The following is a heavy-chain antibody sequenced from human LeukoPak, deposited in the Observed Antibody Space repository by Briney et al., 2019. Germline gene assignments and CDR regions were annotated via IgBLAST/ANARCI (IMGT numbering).Heavy chain of an antibody. CDR2: ISWNSNTI. D-gene: IGHD5-18*01. J-gene: IGHJ4*02. V-gene: IGHV3-9*01. CDR1: GFTFDDYA. CDR3: AKELRGYSFFEH. Sequence: GGSLRLSCAASGFTFDDYAMHWVRQAPGKGLEWVSGISWNSNTIGYADSVKGRFTISRDNAKHSLYLQMNSLRPEDTAVYYCAKELRGYSFFEHWGQGTLVTVSS.